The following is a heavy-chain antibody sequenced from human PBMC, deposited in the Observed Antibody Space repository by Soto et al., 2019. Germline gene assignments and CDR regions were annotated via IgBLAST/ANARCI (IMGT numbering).Heavy chain of an antibody. CDR3: ARDRVMRGNSYHYGMDV. V-gene: IGHV1-69*12. CDR2: IIPGFASP. D-gene: IGHD4-4*01. Sequence: QVLLVQSGAEVKKPGSSMKVSCKTSGGTFNSFAISWVRLVPGQGLEWMGVIIPGFASPTYAQTLQGRVSITADESTTTAYMELSSLRSEDTAVYYCARDRVMRGNSYHYGMDVWGQGTTVTVSS. J-gene: IGHJ6*02. CDR1: GGTFNSFA.